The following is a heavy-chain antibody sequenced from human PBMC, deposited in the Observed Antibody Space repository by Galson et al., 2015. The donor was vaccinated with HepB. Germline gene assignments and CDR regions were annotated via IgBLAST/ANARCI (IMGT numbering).Heavy chain of an antibody. V-gene: IGHV1-2*06. CDR2: INPNSGDT. J-gene: IGHJ4*02. CDR1: GYTFTGYY. Sequence: SVKVSCKASGYTFTGYYMHWVRQAPGQGLEWMGRINPNSGDTNYAQKFQGRVTMTRDTSISTAYMELSRLRYDDTAVYYCARDVVESSAGDYWGQGTLVTVSS. CDR3: ARDVVESSAGDY. D-gene: IGHD3-22*01.